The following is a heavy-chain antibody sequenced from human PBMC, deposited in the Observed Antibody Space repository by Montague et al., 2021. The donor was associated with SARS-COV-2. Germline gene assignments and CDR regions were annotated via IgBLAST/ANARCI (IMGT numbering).Heavy chain of an antibody. Sequence: SETLSLTCTVSGGSIYSYYWSWVRQPPGKGLEWIGHVSHKGRTNYNPSLKSRVTISVDTSTNYLSLRLSSVTVADTAVYYCVRDTQYYDDNAWDDWFDPWGQGTLVTVSS. CDR3: VRDTQYYDDNAWDDWFDP. CDR1: GGSIYSYY. J-gene: IGHJ5*02. D-gene: IGHD3-16*01. CDR2: VSHKGRT. V-gene: IGHV4-59*01.